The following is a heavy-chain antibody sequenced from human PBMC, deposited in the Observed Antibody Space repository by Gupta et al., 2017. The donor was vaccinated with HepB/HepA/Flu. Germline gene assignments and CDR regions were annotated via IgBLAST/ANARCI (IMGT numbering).Heavy chain of an antibody. CDR1: GFTFSSYA. D-gene: IGHD6-6*01. Sequence: EVQLLESGGGLVQPGGSLRLSCAASGFTFSSYAMRWVRQAPGKGLEWASAISGSGVSTYYADSVKGRFTISRDNSKNTLYLQMNSLRAEDTAVYYCAKTPWGSSSLFDYWGQGTLVTVSS. V-gene: IGHV3-23*01. CDR3: AKTPWGSSSLFDY. CDR2: ISGSGVST. J-gene: IGHJ4*02.